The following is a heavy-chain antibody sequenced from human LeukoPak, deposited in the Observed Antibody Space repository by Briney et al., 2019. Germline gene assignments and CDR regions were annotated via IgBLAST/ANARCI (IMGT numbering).Heavy chain of an antibody. Sequence: GRSLRLSCAASGFTFSSYAMHWVRQAPGKGLEWVSTISGSGDTPYYADSVKGRFTISRDNSKNTLYLQMNSLRAEDTAVFYCAKAQHSSIWGYFDYWGQGTLVTVSS. D-gene: IGHD6-13*01. CDR1: GFTFSSYA. J-gene: IGHJ4*02. CDR3: AKAQHSSIWGYFDY. CDR2: ISGSGDTP. V-gene: IGHV3-23*01.